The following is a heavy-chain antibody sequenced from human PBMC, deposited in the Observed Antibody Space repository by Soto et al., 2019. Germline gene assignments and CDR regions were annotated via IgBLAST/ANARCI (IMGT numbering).Heavy chain of an antibody. Sequence: EVQLVESGGGLVQPGGSLRLSCAASGFTFSSSWMHWVRQVPGKGLVWVSRINSDGSTTQYADSVRGRFTISRDNAKNTLCLEVTSLTIEDTSVYFCAWLSVPRGPCDFWGQGSLVTVSS. CDR3: AWLSVPRGPCDF. CDR2: INSDGSTT. V-gene: IGHV3-74*03. CDR1: GFTFSSSW. J-gene: IGHJ4*02. D-gene: IGHD3-10*01.